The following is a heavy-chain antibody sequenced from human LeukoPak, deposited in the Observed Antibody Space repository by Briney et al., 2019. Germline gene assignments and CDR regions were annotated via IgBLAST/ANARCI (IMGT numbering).Heavy chain of an antibody. CDR1: GFTFINYA. CDR3: AKDRGSSCFDY. V-gene: IGHV3-23*01. D-gene: IGHD6-13*01. Sequence: GGSLRLSCAASGFTFINYAMTWVRQAPGKGLEWVSGISGSGGSTDYADSVKGRFTISRDNSKNTLYLQMNSLRAEDTAVYFCAKDRGSSCFDYWGQGTLVTVSS. J-gene: IGHJ4*02. CDR2: ISGSGGST.